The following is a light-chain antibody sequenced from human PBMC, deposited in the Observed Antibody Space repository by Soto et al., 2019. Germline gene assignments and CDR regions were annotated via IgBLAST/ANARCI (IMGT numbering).Light chain of an antibody. CDR2: DTS. V-gene: IGKV3-11*01. CDR1: QSVRSS. CDR3: QQRRDWPPWT. J-gene: IGKJ1*01. Sequence: EIVLTQSPATLSLSPGERATLSCRASQSVRSSLAWYQQKPGQAPSLLIYDTSNRATGIPARFSGSGSGADFTLTISSLEPEDFAVYYCQQRRDWPPWTFGQGTKVEV.